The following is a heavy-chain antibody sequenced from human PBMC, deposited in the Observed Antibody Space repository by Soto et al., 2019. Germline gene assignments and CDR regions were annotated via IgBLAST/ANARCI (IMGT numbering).Heavy chain of an antibody. J-gene: IGHJ4*02. V-gene: IGHV3-21*01. CDR3: ARDIGGSDYFDY. Sequence: EVQLVESGGGLVKPGGSLRLSCAASGFTFSSYSMNWVRQAPGKGLEWVSSISSSSSYIYYADSMKGRFTISRDNAKNSLYLQMNSLRAEDTAVYYCARDIGGSDYFDYWGQGTLVTVSS. CDR1: GFTFSSYS. D-gene: IGHD1-26*01. CDR2: ISSSSSYI.